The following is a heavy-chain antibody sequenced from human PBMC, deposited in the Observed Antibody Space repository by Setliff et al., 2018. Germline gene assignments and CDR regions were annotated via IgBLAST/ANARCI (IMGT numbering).Heavy chain of an antibody. CDR3: ARERGGWYSDAFDI. CDR1: GFTFSDCA. D-gene: IGHD6-19*01. CDR2: VSYDGNYK. J-gene: IGHJ3*02. Sequence: GGSLRLSCAASGFTFSDCAMHWVRQAPGKGLEWVAVVSYDGNYKYYADSVKGRCTISRDNSKNTLFLQMSSLRADDTAVYHCARERGGWYSDAFDIWGQGTMVTVSS. V-gene: IGHV3-30-3*01.